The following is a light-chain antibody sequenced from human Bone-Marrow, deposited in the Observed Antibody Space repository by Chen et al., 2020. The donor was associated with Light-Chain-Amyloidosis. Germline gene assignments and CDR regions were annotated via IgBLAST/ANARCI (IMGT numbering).Light chain of an antibody. CDR3: CSYAGSYTWV. CDR2: DVS. V-gene: IGLV2-11*01. J-gene: IGLJ3*02. Sequence: QSALTQPRSVSGSPGQSVAISCIGTSSDVGGYDYVSWYQQHPGKAPKFMIYDVSKRPSGVPDRFSGSKSGNTASLTISGLQAEDEADYYCCSYAGSYTWVFGGGTKLTVL. CDR1: SSDVGGYDY.